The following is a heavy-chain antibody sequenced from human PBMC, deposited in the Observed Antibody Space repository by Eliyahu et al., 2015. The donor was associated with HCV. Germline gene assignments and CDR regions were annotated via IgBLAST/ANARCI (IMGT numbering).Heavy chain of an antibody. CDR3: ARGVGGWYRGGVVWFDP. Sequence: QVQLQQWGAGLLKPSEXLSLTXAVXGGSFSGYYWSWXRQPPGKGLEWIGGIHHRGSTNYNPSLKSRVTISVDTSKNQFALKLSSVTAADTAVYYCARGVGGWYRGGVVWFDPWGQGTLVTVSS. V-gene: IGHV4-34*01. D-gene: IGHD6-19*01. CDR2: IHHRGST. J-gene: IGHJ5*02. CDR1: GGSFSGYY.